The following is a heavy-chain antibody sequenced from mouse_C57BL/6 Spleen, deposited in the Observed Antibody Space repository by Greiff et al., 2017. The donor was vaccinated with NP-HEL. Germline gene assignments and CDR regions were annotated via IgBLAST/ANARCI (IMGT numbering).Heavy chain of an antibody. V-gene: IGHV1-55*01. CDR2: IYPGSGST. J-gene: IGHJ2*01. D-gene: IGHD2-1*01. CDR3: ARRDYGNYVFDY. CDR1: GYTFTSYW. Sequence: VQLQQSGAELVKPGASVKMSCKASGYTFTSYWITWVKQRPGQGLEWIGDIYPGSGSTNYNEKFKSKATLTVDTSSSTAYMQLSSLTSEDSSVYYCARRDYGNYVFDYWGQGTTLTVSS.